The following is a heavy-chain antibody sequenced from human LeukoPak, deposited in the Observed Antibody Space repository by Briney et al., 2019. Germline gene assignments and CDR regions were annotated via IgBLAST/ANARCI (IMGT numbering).Heavy chain of an antibody. CDR1: GGSFSGYY. Sequence: PSETLSLTCAVYGGSFSGYYWSWIRQPPGKWLEWMGEINHSASTNYNPSLNSRVTLSVDTSTHQYSLKLSSVPAAHPAMSYCERGAGATLNSWGQGTLVTVSS. CDR2: INHSAST. CDR3: ERGAGATLNS. D-gene: IGHD1-26*01. J-gene: IGHJ4*02. V-gene: IGHV4-34*01.